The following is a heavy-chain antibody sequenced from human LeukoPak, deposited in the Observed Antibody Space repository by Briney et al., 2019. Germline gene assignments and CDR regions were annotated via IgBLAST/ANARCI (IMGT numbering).Heavy chain of an antibody. Sequence: SETLSLTCTVSGGSISSFYWSWIRQPPGKGLELIGYIYNSGSTNYNPSLKSRVTISVDTSKNQFSLKLSSVTAADTAVYYCARSYFGVVIILDYWGQGTLVTVSS. CDR1: GGSISSFY. CDR2: IYNSGST. J-gene: IGHJ4*02. CDR3: ARSYFGVVIILDY. V-gene: IGHV4-4*09. D-gene: IGHD3-3*01.